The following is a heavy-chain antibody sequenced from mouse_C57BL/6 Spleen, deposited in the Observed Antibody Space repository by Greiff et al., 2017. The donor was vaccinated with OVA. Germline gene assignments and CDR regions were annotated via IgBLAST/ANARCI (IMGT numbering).Heavy chain of an antibody. Sequence: QVQLKESGPGILQPSQTLSLTCSFSGFSLSTFGMGVGWIRQPSGKGLEWLAHIWWDDDKYYNPALKSRLTISKDTSKNQVFLKIANVDTADTATYYCARMRTVVPLYYFDYWGQGTTLTVSS. V-gene: IGHV8-8*01. CDR3: ARMRTVVPLYYFDY. J-gene: IGHJ2*01. CDR2: IWWDDDK. CDR1: GFSLSTFGMG. D-gene: IGHD1-1*01.